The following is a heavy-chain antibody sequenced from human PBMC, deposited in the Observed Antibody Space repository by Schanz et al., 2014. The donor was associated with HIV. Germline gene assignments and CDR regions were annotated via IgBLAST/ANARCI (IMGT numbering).Heavy chain of an antibody. CDR1: GFTFNNYA. V-gene: IGHV3-23*04. CDR3: AKPEYDSRGNSQSHFDY. D-gene: IGHD3-22*01. J-gene: IGHJ4*02. Sequence: VQLVESGGGVVQPGGSLRLSCVASGFTFNNYATTWVRQAPGKGLEWVSSISESGGRSYYADSVNGRFTISRDNSKNTLYLEMTTLRTEDTAVYYCAKPEYDSRGNSQSHFDYWGQGTLVTVSS. CDR2: ISESGGRS.